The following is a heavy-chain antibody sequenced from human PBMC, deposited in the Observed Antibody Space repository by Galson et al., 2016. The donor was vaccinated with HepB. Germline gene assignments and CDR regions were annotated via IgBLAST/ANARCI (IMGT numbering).Heavy chain of an antibody. D-gene: IGHD2-21*01. CDR1: GASITSNPW. CDR3: SRQDLWSIEY. V-gene: IGHV4-4*02. J-gene: IGHJ4*02. Sequence: SETLSLTCAVSGASITSNPWWSWVRQPPGKGLEWIGEISPSGSTNYIPALRSRVSISLDKSENQFSLKMTSVTAADTAVYYCSRQDLWSIEYWGQGILVTVSS. CDR2: ISPSGST.